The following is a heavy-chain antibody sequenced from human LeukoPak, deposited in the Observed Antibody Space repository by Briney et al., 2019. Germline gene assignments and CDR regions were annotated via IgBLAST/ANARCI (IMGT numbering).Heavy chain of an antibody. CDR1: GGSISSYY. D-gene: IGHD6-19*01. Sequence: SETLSLTCTVSGGSISSYYWSWIRQPPGKGLEWIGYIYYSGSTNYNPSLKSRVTISVDTSKNQFSLKLSSVTAADTAVYYCARQRYSSGWYYWGQGTLVTVSS. CDR2: IYYSGST. CDR3: ARQRYSSGWYY. J-gene: IGHJ4*02. V-gene: IGHV4-59*08.